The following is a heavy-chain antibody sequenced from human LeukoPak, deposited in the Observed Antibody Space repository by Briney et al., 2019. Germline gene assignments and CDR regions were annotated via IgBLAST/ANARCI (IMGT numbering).Heavy chain of an antibody. Sequence: ASVKVSCKASGYTFTTYYMHWVRQAPGQGLEWMGIINPGGGSTSYAQKFQGRVTMTRDTSTNTVYMELSSLRSEDTAVYYCARSGTYYYDSMAYWGQGTLVTVSS. D-gene: IGHD3-22*01. V-gene: IGHV1-46*01. CDR3: ARSGTYYYDSMAY. J-gene: IGHJ4*02. CDR1: GYTFTTYY. CDR2: INPGGGST.